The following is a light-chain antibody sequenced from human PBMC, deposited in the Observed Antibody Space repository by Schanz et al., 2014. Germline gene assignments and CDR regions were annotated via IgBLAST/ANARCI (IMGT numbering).Light chain of an antibody. CDR2: GNS. Sequence: QSVLTQPPSVSGAPGQRVTISCTGSSSNIGAGYDVHWYQQVPGTAPKLLIYGNSNRPSGVPDRFSDSKSGTSASLAISGLQSEDEGDYYCATWDDSLNGWVFGGGTKLTVL. CDR1: SSNIGAGYD. CDR3: ATWDDSLNGWV. V-gene: IGLV1-40*01. J-gene: IGLJ3*02.